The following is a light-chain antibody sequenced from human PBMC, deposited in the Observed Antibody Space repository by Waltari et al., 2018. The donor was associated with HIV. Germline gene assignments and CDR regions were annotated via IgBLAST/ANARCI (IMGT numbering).Light chain of an antibody. V-gene: IGLV1-47*01. CDR1: SSDIGSNY. CDR3: AAWDDSLSGWV. Sequence: SVVTQPPSASGTPGHRVTISCSGSSSDIGSNYVFWYQQLPGTAPKLLIYRTNQRSSGVPDRLSGSKSGTSASLAISGLRPEDEAEYYCAAWDDSLSGWVFGGGTKLTVL. CDR2: RTN. J-gene: IGLJ3*02.